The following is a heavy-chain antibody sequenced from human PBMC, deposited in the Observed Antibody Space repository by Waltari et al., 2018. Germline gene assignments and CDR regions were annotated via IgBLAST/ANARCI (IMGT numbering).Heavy chain of an antibody. J-gene: IGHJ5*02. V-gene: IGHV3-30*02. Sequence: QVQLVESGGGVVQPGGSLRLSCAASGFTFSSYGMHWVRQAPGKGLEWGAFIRYDGSNKYYADSVKGRFTISRDNSKNTLYLQMNSLRAEDTAVYYCAKDPAYYGSSWGQGTLVTVSS. CDR2: IRYDGSNK. CDR1: GFTFSSYG. D-gene: IGHD3-10*01. CDR3: AKDPAYYGSS.